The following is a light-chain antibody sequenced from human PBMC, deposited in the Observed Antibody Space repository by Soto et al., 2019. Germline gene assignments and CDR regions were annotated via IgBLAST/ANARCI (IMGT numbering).Light chain of an antibody. CDR1: QSISSY. CDR2: AAS. Sequence: DIQMTQSPSSLSASVGDRVTITCRAIQSISSYLNWYQQKPGKAPKLLIYAASSLQSGVPSRFSGSGSGTDFTLTISSLQPEDFATYYCQQSYSTPPATFGQGTRLEI. J-gene: IGKJ5*01. V-gene: IGKV1-39*01. CDR3: QQSYSTPPAT.